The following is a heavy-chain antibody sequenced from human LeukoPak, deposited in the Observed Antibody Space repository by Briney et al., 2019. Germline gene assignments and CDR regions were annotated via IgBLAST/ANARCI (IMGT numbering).Heavy chain of an antibody. J-gene: IGHJ4*02. V-gene: IGHV1-46*01. CDR2: INPRGGST. CDR3: ARDPPGRPYSSSSYG. D-gene: IGHD6-6*01. CDR1: GYTFTSYY. Sequence: ASVKVSCKASGYTFTSYYMHWVRQAPGQGLEWMGIINPRGGSTSYAQKFQGRVTMTRDMSTSTVYMELSSLRSEDTAVYYCARDPPGRPYSSSSYGWGQGTLVTVSS.